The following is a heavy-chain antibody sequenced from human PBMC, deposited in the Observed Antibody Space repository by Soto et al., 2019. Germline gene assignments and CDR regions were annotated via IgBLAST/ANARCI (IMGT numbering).Heavy chain of an antibody. CDR1: GYTFTSYT. D-gene: IGHD2-15*01. J-gene: IGHJ6*02. CDR2: INAGNGNT. Sequence: QVLLVQSGAEVKKPGASVKVSCKASGYTFTSYTMHWVRQAPGQRLEWMGWINAGNGNTKYSQKFQGRVTISRDTFASPAYMELSSLRSEDTAVYYCARDIVVVVAASYYYSGMDVWGQGTTVTVSS. V-gene: IGHV1-3*01. CDR3: ARDIVVVVAASYYYSGMDV.